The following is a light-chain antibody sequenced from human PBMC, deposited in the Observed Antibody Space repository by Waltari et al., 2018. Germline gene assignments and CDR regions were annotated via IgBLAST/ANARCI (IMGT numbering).Light chain of an antibody. CDR3: CSYAGRYTLL. CDR2: DVN. Sequence: QAALTQPGQVYGTPGPAVTIYCTGTDIDGVGYIYVSCYQEHPGKAPKLIIYDVNKWPSEVPDRFSGSKSGNTASLTISGLQAEDEADYYCCSYAGRYTLLFGGGTKLTFL. V-gene: IGLV2-11*01. CDR1: DIDGVGYIY. J-gene: IGLJ2*01.